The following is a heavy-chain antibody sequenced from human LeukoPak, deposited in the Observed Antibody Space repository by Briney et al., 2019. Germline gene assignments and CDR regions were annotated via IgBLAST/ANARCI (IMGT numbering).Heavy chain of an antibody. D-gene: IGHD1-1*01. Sequence: GASVKVSCKTSGYTFSTYGITWVRQAPGQGFQWMGWISAHSGNTKYAENCQGRISLTTDTSATTAYMELRSLTSDDTAVYYCARDLSSGGWTLEFDYWGQGSLVTVAS. V-gene: IGHV1-18*01. CDR1: GYTFSTYG. J-gene: IGHJ4*02. CDR3: ARDLSSGGWTLEFDY. CDR2: ISAHSGNT.